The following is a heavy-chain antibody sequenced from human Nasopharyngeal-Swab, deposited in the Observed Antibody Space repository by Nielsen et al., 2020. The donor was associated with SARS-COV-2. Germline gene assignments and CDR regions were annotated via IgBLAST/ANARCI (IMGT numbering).Heavy chain of an antibody. CDR2: ISGNGGNT. CDR1: GFTFSSNA. D-gene: IGHD1-26*01. CDR3: AKVLLPTYSGSYLLYNYGMDV. V-gene: IGHV3-23*01. J-gene: IGHJ6*02. Sequence: GESLKISCAASGFTFSSNAMTWVRQAPGKGLEWVSIISGNGGNTYYADSVKGQFTISRDNSKNTVYLQMNSLRAEDTAVYYCAKVLLPTYSGSYLLYNYGMDVWGQGTTVIVSS.